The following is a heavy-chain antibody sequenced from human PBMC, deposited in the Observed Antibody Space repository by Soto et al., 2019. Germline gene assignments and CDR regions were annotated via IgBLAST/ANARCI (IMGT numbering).Heavy chain of an antibody. J-gene: IGHJ4*02. D-gene: IGHD2-15*01. CDR1: GFAFSSYA. V-gene: IGHV3-23*01. Sequence: GGSLRLSCAASGFAFSSYAMSWVRQAPGKGLASVSGIDGSGRNTYYADCVKGRFSISRDNSKDTLSVQMDSLRVEDTALYYCAKDGGSVCSGGTCYFQAPDYWGQGTLVTVSS. CDR3: AKDGGSVCSGGTCYFQAPDY. CDR2: IDGSGRNT.